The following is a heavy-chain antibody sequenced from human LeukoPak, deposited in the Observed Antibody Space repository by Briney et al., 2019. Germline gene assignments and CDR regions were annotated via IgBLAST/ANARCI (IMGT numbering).Heavy chain of an antibody. CDR2: ISSRSSYI. V-gene: IGHV3-21*01. Sequence: GGSLRLSCAASGFTFSRYSMNWVRQAPGKGLEWVSSISSRSSYIYYADSVKGRFTISRDNAKNSLYLQMNSLRAEDTAVYYCARTQPYSRGWYYYYYMDVWGKGTTVTISS. D-gene: IGHD6-19*01. CDR1: GFTFSRYS. J-gene: IGHJ6*03. CDR3: ARTQPYSRGWYYYYYMDV.